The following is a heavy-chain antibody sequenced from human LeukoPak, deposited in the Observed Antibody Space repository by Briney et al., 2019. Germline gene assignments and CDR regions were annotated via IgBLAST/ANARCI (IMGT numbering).Heavy chain of an antibody. V-gene: IGHV4-59*01. CDR3: ARSLGAYDSSGYRSPIVGAFDI. Sequence: SETLSLTCTVSGGSISSYYWSWIRQPPGKGLEWIGYIYYSGSTNYNPSLKSRVTISVDTSKNQFSLKLSSVTAADTAVYYCARSLGAYDSSGYRSPIVGAFDIWGQGTMVTVSS. J-gene: IGHJ3*02. D-gene: IGHD3-22*01. CDR2: IYYSGST. CDR1: GGSISSYY.